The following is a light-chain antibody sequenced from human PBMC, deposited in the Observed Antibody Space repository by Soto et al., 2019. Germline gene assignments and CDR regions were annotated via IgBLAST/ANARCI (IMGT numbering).Light chain of an antibody. CDR1: QSISSTQ. CDR3: QQYGSSIT. Sequence: EILLTQSPDTLSLSPGERATLSCRASQSISSTQLVWYQQKPGQAPTLLIFGASSRATGIPDRFSGSGSGTDFTLTISRLEPEDFAVYYCQQYGSSITFGQGTRLEIK. CDR2: GAS. J-gene: IGKJ5*01. V-gene: IGKV3-20*01.